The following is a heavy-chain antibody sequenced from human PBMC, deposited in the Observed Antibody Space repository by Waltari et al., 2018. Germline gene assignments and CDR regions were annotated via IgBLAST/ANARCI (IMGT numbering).Heavy chain of an antibody. D-gene: IGHD5-12*01. CDR2: INHSGST. CDR1: GGSFSGYY. J-gene: IGHJ4*02. CDR3: VRGPDWDSGYDGPFDY. V-gene: IGHV4-34*01. Sequence: QVQLQQWGAGLLKPSETLSLTCAVYGGSFSGYYWSWIRKPPGKGLEWSGEINHSGSTNYNPSLKIRVTISVDTSKNQFSLKLSSVTAADTAVYYCVRGPDWDSGYDGPFDYWGQGTLVTVSS.